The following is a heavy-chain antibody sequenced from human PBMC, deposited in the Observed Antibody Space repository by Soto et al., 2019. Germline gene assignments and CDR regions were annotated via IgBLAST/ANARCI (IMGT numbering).Heavy chain of an antibody. Sequence: GGSLRLSCVASGFTLSRHTMNWVRQAPGKGLEWVSFIGSRTSDIYYADSVKGRFTISRDNAKNSLYLDLTRLRAEDTAVYFCVRDYYDTSGYPNTFDMWGQGTMVTVSS. CDR1: GFTLSRHT. CDR3: VRDYYDTSGYPNTFDM. J-gene: IGHJ3*02. D-gene: IGHD3-22*01. CDR2: IGSRTSDI. V-gene: IGHV3-21*01.